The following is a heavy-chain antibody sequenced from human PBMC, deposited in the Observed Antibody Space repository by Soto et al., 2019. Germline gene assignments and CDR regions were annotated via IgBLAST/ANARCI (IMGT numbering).Heavy chain of an antibody. J-gene: IGHJ6*02. CDR2: ISAYKGNT. CDR3: ASSASIYCSGGSCSYYDMDV. CDR1: GYTFNSYG. V-gene: IGHV1-18*01. Sequence: QVQLVQSGAEVKKPGASVKVSCKASGYTFNSYGISWVRQAPGQGLEWMGWISAYKGNTNYAQKLQGRVTMTTDTSTSTVYMELRRLRSDDTAVYYCASSASIYCSGGSCSYYDMDVWGQGTTVIVS. D-gene: IGHD2-15*01.